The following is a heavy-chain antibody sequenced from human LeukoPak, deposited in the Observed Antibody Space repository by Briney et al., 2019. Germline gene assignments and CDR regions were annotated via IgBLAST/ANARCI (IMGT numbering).Heavy chain of an antibody. D-gene: IGHD5-18*01. V-gene: IGHV3-48*03. CDR3: ARDSGGYSYGSVALDY. CDR1: GFTFSSYE. J-gene: IGHJ4*02. CDR2: ISSSGSTI. Sequence: GGSLRLSCAASGFTFSSYEMNWVRQAPGKGLEWVSYISSSGSTIYYADSVKGRFTISRDNAKNSLYLQMNSLRAEDTAVYYCARDSGGYSYGSVALDYWGQGTLVTVSS.